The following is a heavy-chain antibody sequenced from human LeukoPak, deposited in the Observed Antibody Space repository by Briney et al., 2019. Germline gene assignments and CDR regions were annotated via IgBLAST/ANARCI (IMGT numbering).Heavy chain of an antibody. J-gene: IGHJ4*02. CDR3: AKVLLRYFDWLSYYFDY. V-gene: IGHV3-23*01. D-gene: IGHD3-9*01. CDR1: GFTFSSYA. CDR2: ISGSGGST. Sequence: AGGSLRLSCAASGFTFSSYAMSWVRQAPGKGLEWVSAISGSGGSTYYADSVKGRFTISRDNSKNTLYLQMNSLGAEDTAVYYCAKVLLRYFDWLSYYFDYWGQGTLVTVSS.